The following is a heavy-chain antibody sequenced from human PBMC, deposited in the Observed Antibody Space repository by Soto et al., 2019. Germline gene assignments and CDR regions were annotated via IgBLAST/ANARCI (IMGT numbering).Heavy chain of an antibody. D-gene: IGHD2-15*01. Sequence: SETLSLTCAVYGGSFSGYYWSWIRQPPGKGLEWIGEINHSGSTNYNPSLKSRVTISVDTSKNQFSLKLSSVTAADTAVYYCARGPIVVVAATHWFDPWGQGTLVTVSS. V-gene: IGHV4-34*01. CDR1: GGSFSGYY. CDR3: ARGPIVVVAATHWFDP. J-gene: IGHJ5*02. CDR2: INHSGST.